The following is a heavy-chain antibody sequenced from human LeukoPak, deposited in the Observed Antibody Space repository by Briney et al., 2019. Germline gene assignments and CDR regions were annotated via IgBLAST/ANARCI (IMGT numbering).Heavy chain of an antibody. Sequence: SETLSLTCTVSGGSISSYYWSWIRQPAGKGLEWIGRIYTSGSTNYNPSLKSRVTMSVDTSKNQFSLKLSSVTAADTAVYYCARSRDGYNEGSFDYWGQGTLVTVSP. V-gene: IGHV4-4*07. D-gene: IGHD5-24*01. CDR2: IYTSGST. CDR1: GGSISSYY. J-gene: IGHJ4*02. CDR3: ARSRDGYNEGSFDY.